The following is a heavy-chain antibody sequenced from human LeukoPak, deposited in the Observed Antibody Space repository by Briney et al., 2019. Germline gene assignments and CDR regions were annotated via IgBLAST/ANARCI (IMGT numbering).Heavy chain of an antibody. CDR2: ISSSGSYI. V-gene: IGHV3-21*01. D-gene: IGHD3-22*01. Sequence: GGSLRLSCAASAFTLSSYSIDWVRQAPWKGLEWVSSISSSGSYIYYADSVKGRFTISRDNAKNSLYLQMNSLRGEDTAVYYCARLADYDSSGYFDYWGQGTLVTVSS. CDR1: AFTLSSYS. CDR3: ARLADYDSSGYFDY. J-gene: IGHJ4*02.